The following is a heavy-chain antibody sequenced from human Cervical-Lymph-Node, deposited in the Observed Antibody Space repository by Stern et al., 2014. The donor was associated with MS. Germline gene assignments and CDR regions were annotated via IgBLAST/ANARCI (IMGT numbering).Heavy chain of an antibody. CDR3: ARHFRTGDRAPDC. D-gene: IGHD3/OR15-3a*01. J-gene: IGHJ4*02. CDR1: GYSFTNYW. CDR2: IYPSDSDT. V-gene: IGHV5-51*03. Sequence: EVQLVESGAEVKKPGESLKISCKGSGYSFTNYWIGWVRQMPGKGLEWMGIIYPSDSDTRYSPSFQGQVTISADKSISTAYLQWSRLKAPDSPIYFFARHFRTGDRAPDCRGPGT.